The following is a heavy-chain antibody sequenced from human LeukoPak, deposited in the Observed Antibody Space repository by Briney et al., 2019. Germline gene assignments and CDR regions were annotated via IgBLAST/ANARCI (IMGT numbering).Heavy chain of an antibody. Sequence: ASVKVSCKASGYTFTGYYMHWVRQAPGQGLEWMGWINPNSGGTNYAQKFQGRVTMTRDTSISTAYMELSRLRSDDTAVYYCARPPVGSSSWYIFDYWGQGTLVTVSS. CDR1: GYTFTGYY. CDR2: INPNSGGT. D-gene: IGHD6-13*01. J-gene: IGHJ4*02. CDR3: ARPPVGSSSWYIFDY. V-gene: IGHV1-2*02.